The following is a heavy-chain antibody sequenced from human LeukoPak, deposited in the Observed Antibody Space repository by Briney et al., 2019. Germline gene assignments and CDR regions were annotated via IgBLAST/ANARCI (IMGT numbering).Heavy chain of an antibody. D-gene: IGHD4-17*01. Sequence: SGGSLRLFCAASGFTFSNYAMHWVRQAPGKGLEWVAFISYDGSDKYYADSVKGRFTISRDNSKKTLYLQMNSLRTEDTAVYYCARDDYGALFDIWGQGTMVTVSS. CDR1: GFTFSNYA. CDR3: ARDDYGALFDI. CDR2: ISYDGSDK. J-gene: IGHJ3*02. V-gene: IGHV3-30*04.